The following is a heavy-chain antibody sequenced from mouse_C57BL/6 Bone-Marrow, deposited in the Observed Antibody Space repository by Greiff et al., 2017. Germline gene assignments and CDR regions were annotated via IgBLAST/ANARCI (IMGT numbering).Heavy chain of an antibody. D-gene: IGHD1-1*01. V-gene: IGHV5-17*01. CDR2: ISSGSSTI. CDR3: ARDSYGSSYDWYFDV. J-gene: IGHJ1*03. CDR1: GFTFSDYG. Sequence: EVMLVESGGGLVKPGGSLKLSCAASGFTFSDYGMHWVRQAPEKGLEWVAYISSGSSTIYYADTVKGRFTISRDNAKNTLFLQVTSLRSEDTAMYYCARDSYGSSYDWYFDVWGTGTTVTVSS.